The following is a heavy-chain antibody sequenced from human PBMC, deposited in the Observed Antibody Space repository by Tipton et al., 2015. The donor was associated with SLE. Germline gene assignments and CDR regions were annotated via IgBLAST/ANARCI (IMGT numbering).Heavy chain of an antibody. CDR1: GGSFSGYY. Sequence: LRLSCAVYGGSFSGYYWSWIRQLPGKGLEWIGEINHSGSTNYNPSLKSRVTISVDTSKNQFSLKLSSVTAADTAVYYCARDQDSSGYYLWVYWGQGTLVTVSS. J-gene: IGHJ4*02. V-gene: IGHV4-34*01. D-gene: IGHD3-22*01. CDR3: ARDQDSSGYYLWVY. CDR2: INHSGST.